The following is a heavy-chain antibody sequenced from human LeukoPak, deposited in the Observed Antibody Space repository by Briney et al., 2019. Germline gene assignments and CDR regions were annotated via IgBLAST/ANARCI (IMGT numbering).Heavy chain of an antibody. D-gene: IGHD2-2*01. Sequence: KSSETLSLTCTVSGGAISSNSYYWGWIRQPPGKGLEWIGYLYSTENTYYNPSLKSRVTISVDTSKSQFSLKLSSVTAADTAVYYCARRPRTYQAFDIWGQGIMVTVSS. J-gene: IGHJ3*02. CDR1: GGAISSNSYY. CDR3: ARRPRTYQAFDI. V-gene: IGHV4-39*01. CDR2: LYSTENT.